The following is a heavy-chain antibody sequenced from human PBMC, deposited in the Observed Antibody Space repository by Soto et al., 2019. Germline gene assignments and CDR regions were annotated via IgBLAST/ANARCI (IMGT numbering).Heavy chain of an antibody. J-gene: IGHJ5*02. CDR3: MRQLGVDSDNWFHP. CDR2: IYPGDSDT. Sequence: GESLKISCVASGYTFTSYWLGWVRQMPGKGLEWMGIIYPGDSDTRYSPSFRGQVTISADKSISTAYLQWSSLKASDTAMYYCMRQLGVDSDNWFHPWGQGTLVTVSS. CDR1: GYTFTSYW. V-gene: IGHV5-51*01. D-gene: IGHD5-12*01.